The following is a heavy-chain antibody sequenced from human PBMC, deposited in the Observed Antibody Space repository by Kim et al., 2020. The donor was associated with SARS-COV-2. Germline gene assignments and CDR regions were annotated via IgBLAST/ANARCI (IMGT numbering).Heavy chain of an antibody. CDR1: GGTFSSYA. V-gene: IGHV1-69*13. D-gene: IGHD5-18*01. CDR3: ARDRDRGYSYGSTSTDFDY. CDR2: IIPIFGTA. Sequence: SVKVSCKASGGTFSSYAISWVRQAPGQGLEWMGGIIPIFGTANYAQKFQGRVTITADESTSTAYMELSSLRSEDTAVYYCARDRDRGYSYGSTSTDFDYWGQGTLVTVSS. J-gene: IGHJ4*02.